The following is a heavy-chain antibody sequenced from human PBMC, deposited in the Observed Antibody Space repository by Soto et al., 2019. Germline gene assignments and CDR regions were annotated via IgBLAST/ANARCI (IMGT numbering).Heavy chain of an antibody. Sequence: TETPSLTFAVYGGSFSGDDWSWIRQPPGKGLEWIGEINHSGSTNYNPSLKSRVTISVDTSKNQFSLKLGSVTAADTAVYYCAFTHSVGIATFRAFDIWGQGIMVTV. V-gene: IGHV4-34*01. CDR3: AFTHSVGIATFRAFDI. CDR1: GGSFSGDD. CDR2: INHSGST. J-gene: IGHJ3*02. D-gene: IGHD6-13*01.